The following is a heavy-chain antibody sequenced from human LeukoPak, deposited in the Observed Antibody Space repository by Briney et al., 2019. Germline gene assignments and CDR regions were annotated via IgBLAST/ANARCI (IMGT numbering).Heavy chain of an antibody. CDR2: ISSNGGST. J-gene: IGHJ4*02. V-gene: IGHV3-64*01. Sequence: GGSLRLSCAASGFTFSVSVMHWVRQAPGKGLEYVSVISSNGGSTSYANSVKGRFTISRDNSKNTSYLQMGNLRAEDMAVYYCARDLSGGGLDYWGQGTLVTVSS. CDR3: ARDLSGGGLDY. CDR1: GFTFSVSV. D-gene: IGHD3-10*01.